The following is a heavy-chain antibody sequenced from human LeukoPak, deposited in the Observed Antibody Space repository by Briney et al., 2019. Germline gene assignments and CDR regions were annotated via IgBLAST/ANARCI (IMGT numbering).Heavy chain of an antibody. V-gene: IGHV3-15*01. Sequence: GGSLRLSCAASGFTFSTNHMTWVRQAPGKGLEWVGRIKSKTDGGTTDYAAPVKGRFTISRDDSKNTLYLQMNSLKTEDTAVYYCTTEDSEGGSWFILFDYWGQGTLVTVSS. CDR3: TTEDSEGGSWFILFDY. J-gene: IGHJ4*02. CDR1: GFTFSTNH. CDR2: IKSKTDGGTT. D-gene: IGHD3-10*01.